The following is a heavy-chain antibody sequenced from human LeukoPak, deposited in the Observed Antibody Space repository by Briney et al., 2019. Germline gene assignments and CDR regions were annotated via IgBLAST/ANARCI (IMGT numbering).Heavy chain of an antibody. CDR3: AKDPYGYFDY. CDR1: GFSFSTYW. J-gene: IGHJ4*02. Sequence: GGSLRLSCAASGFSFSTYWMTWVRQAPGKGPEWVANMKQDGSDKYYVDSVKGRFTISRDNAKNSLYLQMNSLRAEDTAVYYCAKDPYGYFDYWGQGTLVTVSS. D-gene: IGHD4-17*01. V-gene: IGHV3-7*01. CDR2: MKQDGSDK.